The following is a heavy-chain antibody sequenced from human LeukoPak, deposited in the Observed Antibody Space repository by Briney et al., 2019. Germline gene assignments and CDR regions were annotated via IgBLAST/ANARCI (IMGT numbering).Heavy chain of an antibody. J-gene: IGHJ4*02. V-gene: IGHV1-8*01. CDR2: MNPNSGNT. D-gene: IGHD2-2*01. CDR3: AREISSTSDYYFDN. Sequence: GASVKVSCKASGYTFTSYDINWVRQATGQGLEWMGWMNPNSGNTGYAQKFQGRVTMTRNTSISTAYMELSSLRSEDTAVYYCAREISSTSDYYFDNWGQGTLVTVSS. CDR1: GYTFTSYD.